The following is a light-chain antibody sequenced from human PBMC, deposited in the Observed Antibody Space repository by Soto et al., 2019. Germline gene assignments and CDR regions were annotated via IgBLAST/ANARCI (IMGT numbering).Light chain of an antibody. J-gene: IGLJ3*02. Sequence: QSVLTQPPSASGTPGQRVTISCSGSSPNIGSNPVSWYQQLPGTAPRLLIYSNNERPSGVPDRLSGSKSGTSASLAISGLQSEDEADYYCAAWGDSLNGRVFGGGTKVPS. CDR2: SNN. CDR1: SPNIGSNP. V-gene: IGLV1-44*01. CDR3: AAWGDSLNGRV.